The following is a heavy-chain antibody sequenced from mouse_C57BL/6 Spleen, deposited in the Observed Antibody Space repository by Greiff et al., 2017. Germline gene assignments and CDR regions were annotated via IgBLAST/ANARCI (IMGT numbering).Heavy chain of an antibody. D-gene: IGHD2-13*01. J-gene: IGHJ2*01. Sequence: VQLQQPGAELVRPGSSVKLSCKASGYTFTSYWMHWVKQRPIQGLEWIGNIDPSDSETHYNQKFKDKATLTVDKSSSTDYMQLSSLTSEDSAVYYCARNGDRGYFDYWGQGTTLTVSS. CDR3: ARNGDRGYFDY. CDR1: GYTFTSYW. CDR2: IDPSDSET. V-gene: IGHV1-52*01.